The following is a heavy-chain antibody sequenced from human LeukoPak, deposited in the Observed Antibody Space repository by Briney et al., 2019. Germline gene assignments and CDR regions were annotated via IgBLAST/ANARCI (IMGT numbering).Heavy chain of an antibody. D-gene: IGHD3-22*01. CDR3: AKGKGGWSSGYYYDY. J-gene: IGHJ4*02. CDR2: ISGGGGST. CDR1: GFTFNDSA. Sequence: GGSLRPSCAASGFTFNDSAMTWVRQAPGKGLEGVSGISGGGGSTYYADSVEGRFTISRDNSQNTLYLQMNSLRAEDTAVYYCAKGKGGWSSGYYYDYWGQGTLVTVSS. V-gene: IGHV3-23*01.